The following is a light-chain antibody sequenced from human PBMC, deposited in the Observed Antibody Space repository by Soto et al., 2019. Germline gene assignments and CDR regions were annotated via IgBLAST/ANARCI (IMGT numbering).Light chain of an antibody. J-gene: IGLJ1*01. V-gene: IGLV2-14*01. CDR1: SSDVGGYNY. CDR2: DVN. CDR3: SSFTSSRIYV. Sequence: QSALTQPASVSGSPGQSITISCTGTSSDVGGYNYVSWYQQHPGKAPKFMIYDVNNRPSGVSNRFSGSKSGNTASLTISGLQAEDEADYYCSSFTSSRIYVFGSGTKVTVL.